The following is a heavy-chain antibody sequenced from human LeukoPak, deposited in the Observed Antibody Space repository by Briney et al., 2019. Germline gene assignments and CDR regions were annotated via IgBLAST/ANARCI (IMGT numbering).Heavy chain of an antibody. D-gene: IGHD3-22*01. CDR2: INSDGSST. CDR3: ARDQVTMIVDYYGMDV. Sequence: NPGGSLRLSCAASGLTFSSYWMHWVRQAPGKGLVWVSRINSDGSSTSYADSVKGRFTISRDNAKNTLYLQMNSLRAEDTAVYYCARDQVTMIVDYYGMDVWGQGTTVTVSS. J-gene: IGHJ6*02. V-gene: IGHV3-74*01. CDR1: GLTFSSYW.